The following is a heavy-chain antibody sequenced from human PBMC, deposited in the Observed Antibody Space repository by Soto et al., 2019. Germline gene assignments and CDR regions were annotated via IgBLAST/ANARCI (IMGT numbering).Heavy chain of an antibody. D-gene: IGHD5-18*01. Sequence: RLSCPASRFTFSRYSMNWFRQAPGKGLERCSPICSSSSYIYYADSVKGRFNSSRENAKHSLYLQMNSLRAEDTAVYYGARDGNLYDTANDDWGQGTLVTVTS. CDR2: ICSSSSYI. CDR1: RFTFSRYS. CDR3: ARDGNLYDTANDD. J-gene: IGHJ4*02. V-gene: IGHV3-21*04.